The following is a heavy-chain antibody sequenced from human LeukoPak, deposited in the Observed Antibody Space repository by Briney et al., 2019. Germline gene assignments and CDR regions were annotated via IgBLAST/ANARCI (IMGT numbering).Heavy chain of an antibody. CDR3: ATTNNFIGSGSYYSDAFDI. D-gene: IGHD3-10*01. V-gene: IGHV1-69*13. Sequence: SVKVSCKASGGTFSSYAISWVRQAPGQGLEWMGGIIPIFGTANYAQKFQGRVTITADESTSTAYMELSSLRSEDTAVDYCATTNNFIGSGSYYSDAFDIWGQGTMVTVSS. CDR1: GGTFSSYA. J-gene: IGHJ3*02. CDR2: IIPIFGTA.